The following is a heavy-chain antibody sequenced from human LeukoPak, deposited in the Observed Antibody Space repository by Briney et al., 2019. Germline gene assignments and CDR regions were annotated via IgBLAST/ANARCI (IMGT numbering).Heavy chain of an antibody. J-gene: IGHJ6*02. CDR3: ARLDSSGYYPYYYYGMDV. D-gene: IGHD3-22*01. CDR2: ISSSSSTI. CDR1: GFTFSSYS. Sequence: GGSLTLSCAASGFTFSSYSMNWVRQAPGKGLEWVSYISSSSSTIYYADFVKGRFTISRDNAKNSLYLQMNSLRAEDTAVYYCARLDSSGYYPYYYYGMDVWGQGTTVTVSS. V-gene: IGHV3-48*04.